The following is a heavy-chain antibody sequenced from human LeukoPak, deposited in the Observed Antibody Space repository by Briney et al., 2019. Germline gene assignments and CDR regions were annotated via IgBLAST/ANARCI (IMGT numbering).Heavy chain of an antibody. CDR1: GFTFSSYG. CDR3: AKVNIVVVTAIGFFFDY. J-gene: IGHJ4*02. D-gene: IGHD2-21*02. V-gene: IGHV3-30*02. CDR2: IRYDGSNK. Sequence: GGSLRLSCAASGFTFSSYGMHWVRQAPGEGLEWVAFIRYDGSNKYYADSVKGRFTISRDNSKNTLYLQMNSLRAEDTAVYYCAKVNIVVVTAIGFFFDYWGQGTLVTVSS.